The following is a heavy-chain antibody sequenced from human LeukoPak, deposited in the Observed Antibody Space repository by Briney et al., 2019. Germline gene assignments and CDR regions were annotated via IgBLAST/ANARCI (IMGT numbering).Heavy chain of an antibody. D-gene: IGHD3-9*01. V-gene: IGHV4-34*01. CDR1: GGSFSGYY. Sequence: PSETLSLTCAVYGGSFSGYYWSWIRQPPGKGLEWIGEINHSGSTNYNPSLKSRVTISVDTSKNQFSLKLSSVTAADTAVYYCARRFLTGYYIGPLDYWGQGTLVTVSS. J-gene: IGHJ4*02. CDR2: INHSGST. CDR3: ARRFLTGYYIGPLDY.